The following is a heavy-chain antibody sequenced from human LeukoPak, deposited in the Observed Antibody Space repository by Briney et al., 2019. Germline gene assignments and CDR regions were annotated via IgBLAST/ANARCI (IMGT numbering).Heavy chain of an antibody. CDR1: GGSISSSTYY. V-gene: IGHV4-39*07. J-gene: IGHJ4*02. D-gene: IGHD3-22*01. Sequence: SETLSLTCTVSGGSISSSTYYWGWIRQPPGKGLEWIGSIYYSGSTYYNPSLKSRVTISVDTSKNQFSLKLSSVTAADTAVYYCARGRTYYYDNWYYFNYWGQGTLVTVSS. CDR3: ARGRTYYYDNWYYFNY. CDR2: IYYSGST.